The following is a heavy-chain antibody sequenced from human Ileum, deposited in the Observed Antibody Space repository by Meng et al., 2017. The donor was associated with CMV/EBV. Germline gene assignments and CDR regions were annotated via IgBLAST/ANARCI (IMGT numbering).Heavy chain of an antibody. CDR2: IIPIFGTA. J-gene: IGHJ3*02. CDR3: ARDNRITISGVVIFDAFDI. V-gene: IGHV1-69*05. Sequence: SVKVSCKASGGTFSSYAISWVRQAPGQGLEWMGGIIPIFGTANYAQKFQGRVTITTDESTSTAYMELSSLRSEDTAVYYCARDNRITISGVVIFDAFDIWGQGTMVTVSS. D-gene: IGHD3-3*01. CDR1: GGTFSSYA.